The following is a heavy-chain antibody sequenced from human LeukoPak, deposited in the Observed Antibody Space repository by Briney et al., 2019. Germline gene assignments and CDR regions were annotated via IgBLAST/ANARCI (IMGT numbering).Heavy chain of an antibody. CDR3: ARFSTGPLDYYYYYMDV. D-gene: IGHD2/OR15-2a*01. CDR1: GLTFSTSD. CDR2: IQYDGGRE. J-gene: IGHJ6*03. V-gene: IGHV3-30*02. Sequence: PGGSLRLSCAASGLTFSTSDMHWVRQAPGKGLEWVSFIQYDGGRENYSDSVKGRFSISRDNARNTLYLQMYSLRPDDTAVYYCARFSTGPLDYYYYYMDVWGKGTTVTISS.